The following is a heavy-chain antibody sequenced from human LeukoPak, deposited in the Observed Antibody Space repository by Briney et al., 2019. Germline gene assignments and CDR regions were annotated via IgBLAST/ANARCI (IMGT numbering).Heavy chain of an antibody. J-gene: IGHJ4*02. CDR1: VGSISSGNYY. Sequence: SQTLSLTCTVSVGSISSGNYYYSWIRQSAGKGMEWIGHIYMSGSTRYNPSLMSRVAMSVDTSKNQFSLKISSATAADTAVYYCARDWGIAAATPYYFDHWGQGILVTVSS. V-gene: IGHV4-61*09. CDR2: IYMSGST. D-gene: IGHD6-13*01. CDR3: ARDWGIAAATPYYFDH.